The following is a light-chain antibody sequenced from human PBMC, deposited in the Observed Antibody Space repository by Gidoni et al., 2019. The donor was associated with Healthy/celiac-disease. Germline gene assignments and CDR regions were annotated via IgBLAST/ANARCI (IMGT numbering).Light chain of an antibody. CDR3: QQYGSSPPWT. CDR1: QSVSSSY. CDR2: GAS. Sequence: PGTLSLSPGERATLSCRASQSVSSSYLAWYQQKPGQAPRLLIYGASSRATGIPDRFSGSGSGTDFTLTISRLEPEDFAVYYCQQYGSSPPWTFGQGTKVEIK. V-gene: IGKV3-20*01. J-gene: IGKJ1*01.